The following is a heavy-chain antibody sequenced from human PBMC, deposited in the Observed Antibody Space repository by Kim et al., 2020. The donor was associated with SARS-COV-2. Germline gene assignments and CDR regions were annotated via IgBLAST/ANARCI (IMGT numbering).Heavy chain of an antibody. CDR2: ISSSSSYT. Sequence: GGSLRLSCAASGFTFSDYYMSWIRQAPGKGLEWVSYISSSSSYTNYADSVKGRFTISRDNAKNSLYLQMNSLRAEDTAVYYCARGPYRYCSGGSCYIWGPGTLGTVSS. D-gene: IGHD2-15*01. CDR3: ARGPYRYCSGGSCYI. V-gene: IGHV3-11*06. J-gene: IGHJ4*02. CDR1: GFTFSDYY.